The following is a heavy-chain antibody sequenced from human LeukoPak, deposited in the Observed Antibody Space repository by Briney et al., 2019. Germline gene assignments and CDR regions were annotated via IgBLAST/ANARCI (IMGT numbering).Heavy chain of an antibody. CDR2: IYYSGST. J-gene: IGHJ3*02. CDR1: GGSISSGDYY. D-gene: IGHD3-3*01. CDR3: ARGRESWSGYYPIDAFDI. V-gene: IGHV4-30-4*08. Sequence: SETLSLTCTVFGGSISSGDYYWSWIRQPPGKGLEWIGYIYYSGSTYYNPSLKSRVTISVDTSKNQFSLKLSSVTAADTAVYYCARGRESWSGYYPIDAFDIWGQGTKVTVSS.